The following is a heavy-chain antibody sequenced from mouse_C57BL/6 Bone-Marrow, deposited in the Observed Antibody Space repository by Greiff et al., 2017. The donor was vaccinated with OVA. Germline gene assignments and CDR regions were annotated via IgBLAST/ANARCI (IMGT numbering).Heavy chain of an antibody. CDR2: IDPSDSYT. CDR3: ARGRGYYDYDGAWFAY. CDR1: GYTFTSYW. J-gene: IGHJ3*01. D-gene: IGHD2-4*01. Sequence: QVQLKQPGAELVRPGTSVKLSCKASGYTFTSYWMHWVKQRPGQGLEWIGVIDPSDSYTNYNQKFKGKATLTVDTSSSTAYMQLSSLTSEDSAVYYCARGRGYYDYDGAWFAYWGQGTLVTVSA. V-gene: IGHV1-59*01.